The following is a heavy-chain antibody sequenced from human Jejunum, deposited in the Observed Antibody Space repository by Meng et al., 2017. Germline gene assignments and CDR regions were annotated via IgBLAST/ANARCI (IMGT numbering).Heavy chain of an antibody. CDR2: ISSTSTYI. D-gene: IGHD3/OR15-3a*01. CDR1: GFTFSSYS. CDR3: ARDGHGQAPGFDP. V-gene: IGHV3-21*01. J-gene: IGHJ5*02. Sequence: EVQLVESGGGLVKAGGSLRLSCAASGFTFSSYSMHCVRQAPGKGLEWVSSISSTSTYIYYADSMKGRFTVSRDNAKNSLQLQMDSLRAEDTAVYYCARDGHGQAPGFDPWGQGTLVPVSS.